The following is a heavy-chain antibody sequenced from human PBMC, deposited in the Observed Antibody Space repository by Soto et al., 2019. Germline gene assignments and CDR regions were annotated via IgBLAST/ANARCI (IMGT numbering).Heavy chain of an antibody. V-gene: IGHV1-3*01. Sequence: RASVKVSCKASGYIFTTYPMHWVRQAPGQRLEWMGWINAGNGDTKYSQKFQGRVTITRDTSANTAYMELSSLRSEDTAVYYCARDWTHYDSSGPGDYWGQGTLVTVSS. CDR3: ARDWTHYDSSGPGDY. CDR1: GYIFTTYP. CDR2: INAGNGDT. J-gene: IGHJ4*02. D-gene: IGHD3-22*01.